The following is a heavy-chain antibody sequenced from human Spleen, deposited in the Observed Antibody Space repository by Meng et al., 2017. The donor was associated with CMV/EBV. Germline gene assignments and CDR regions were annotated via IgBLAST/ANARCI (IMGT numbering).Heavy chain of an antibody. CDR1: GFAFNFYV. Sequence: GGSLRLSCAATGFAFNFYVMNWVRQAPGKGLEWVSSISGSGAITYYADSVKGRFTISRATSDNTLYLHMHSLRAEDTAVYYCAKDSERVLRNFDWFDYWGQGTVVTVSS. CDR2: ISGSGAIT. V-gene: IGHV3-23*01. J-gene: IGHJ4*02. CDR3: AKDSERVLRNFDWFDY. D-gene: IGHD3-9*01.